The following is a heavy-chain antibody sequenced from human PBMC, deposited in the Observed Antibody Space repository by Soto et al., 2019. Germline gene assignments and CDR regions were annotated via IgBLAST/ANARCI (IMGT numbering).Heavy chain of an antibody. CDR1: GFTFITYA. J-gene: IGHJ6*02. D-gene: IGHD3-16*01. CDR2: ISGSGGST. Sequence: GSLIVSCAASGFTFITYAMSWVRPAPGKGLECVSGISGSGGSTYYADSVKGRFTISRDNTKNTLYLQMNRLRAEDTAVYYCAKDRGKMGGWGYVMDVCGQGNTVTVPS. CDR3: AKDRGKMGGWGYVMDV. V-gene: IGHV3-23*01.